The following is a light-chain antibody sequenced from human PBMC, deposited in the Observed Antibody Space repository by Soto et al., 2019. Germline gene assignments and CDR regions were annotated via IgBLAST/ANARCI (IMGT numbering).Light chain of an antibody. CDR3: QQYGSSPYT. V-gene: IGKV3-20*01. CDR2: GAS. CDR1: QSVSSSY. J-gene: IGKJ2*01. Sequence: DIVLTQSPGPLSLSPGERATLSCRASQSVSSSYLAWYQQKPGQAPRLLIYGASSRATGIPDRSSGHGAGKDFTITISRLEPEDFAVYYCQQYGSSPYTFGQGTKMEIK.